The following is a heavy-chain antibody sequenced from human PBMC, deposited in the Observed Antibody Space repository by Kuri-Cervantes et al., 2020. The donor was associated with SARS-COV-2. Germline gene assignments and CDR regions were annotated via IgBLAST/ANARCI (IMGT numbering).Heavy chain of an antibody. CDR2: IYYSGSI. V-gene: IGHV4-39*07. CDR1: GGSISSSSYY. J-gene: IGHJ4*02. CDR3: ARDSGSRLLWFGELWLDY. D-gene: IGHD3-10*01. Sequence: ESLKISCTVSGGSISSSSYYWGWIRQPPGKGLEWIGSIYYSGSIYYNPSLKSRVTISLDTSKKQFSLKLPSVTAADTAVYYCARDSGSRLLWFGELWLDYWGQGTLVTVSS.